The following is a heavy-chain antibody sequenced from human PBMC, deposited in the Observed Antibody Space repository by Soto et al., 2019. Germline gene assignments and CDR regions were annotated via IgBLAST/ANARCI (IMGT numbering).Heavy chain of an antibody. CDR3: AKAVPPFVVVTASDY. J-gene: IGHJ4*02. D-gene: IGHD2-21*02. CDR2: ISYDGTNK. V-gene: IGHV3-30*18. Sequence: PGGSLRLSCAASGFTFRNFGMHWVRQAPGKGLEWVAVISYDGTNKYYADSAKGRFTISRDNSKNTLYLQINSLRAEDTAVYYCAKAVPPFVVVTASDYWGQGTLVTVSS. CDR1: GFTFRNFG.